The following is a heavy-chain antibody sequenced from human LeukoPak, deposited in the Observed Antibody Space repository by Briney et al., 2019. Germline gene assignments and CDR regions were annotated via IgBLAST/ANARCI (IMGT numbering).Heavy chain of an antibody. D-gene: IGHD3-22*01. CDR2: IHSSGST. V-gene: IGHV4-4*07. CDR3: ARDQYYYDSSGYYRFDY. J-gene: IGHJ4*02. Sequence: SETLSLTCTVSGGSISSYYWSWIRQPAGKGLEWIGRIHSSGSTNYNPSLKSRVTMSVDTSKNQFSLKLSSVTAADTTVYYCARDQYYYDSSGYYRFDYWGQGTLVTVSS. CDR1: GGSISSYY.